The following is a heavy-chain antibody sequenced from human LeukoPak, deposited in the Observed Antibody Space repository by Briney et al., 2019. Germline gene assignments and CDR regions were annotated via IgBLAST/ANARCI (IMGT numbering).Heavy chain of an antibody. D-gene: IGHD3-3*01. J-gene: IGHJ5*02. V-gene: IGHV4-39*01. CDR1: GGSISSSSYY. Sequence: PSETLSLTCTVSGGSISSSSYYWGWIRQPPGKGLEWIGSIYYSGSTYYNPSLKSRVTISVDTSKNQFSLKLSSVTAADTAVYYCARLYDFWSGYRTAWGQGTLVTVSS. CDR2: IYYSGST. CDR3: ARLYDFWSGYRTA.